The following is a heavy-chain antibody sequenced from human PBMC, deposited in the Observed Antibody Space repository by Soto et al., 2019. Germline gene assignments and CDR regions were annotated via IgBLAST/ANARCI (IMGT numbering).Heavy chain of an antibody. CDR2: INHSGST. J-gene: IGHJ4*02. V-gene: IGHV4-34*01. D-gene: IGHD6-13*01. CDR1: GGSFSGYY. Sequence: SETLSLTCAVYGGSFSGYYWGWIRQPPGKGLEWIGEINHSGSTNYNPSLKSRVTISVDTSKNQFSLKLSSVTAADTAVYYCARVHGDSSSPTKDYWGQGTLVTVSS. CDR3: ARVHGDSSSPTKDY.